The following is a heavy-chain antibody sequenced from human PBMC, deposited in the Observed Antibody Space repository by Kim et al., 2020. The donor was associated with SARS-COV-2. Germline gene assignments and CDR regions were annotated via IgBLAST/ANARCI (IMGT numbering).Heavy chain of an antibody. D-gene: IGHD3-22*01. Sequence: GGSLRLSCAASGFTFSDYYMSWIRQAPGKGLEWVSYISSSSSYTNYADSVKGRFTISRDNAKNSLYLQMNSLRAEDTAVYYCARDRPLIYDSVGGAFDIWGQGTMVTVSS. CDR3: ARDRPLIYDSVGGAFDI. CDR2: ISSSSSYT. CDR1: GFTFSDYY. J-gene: IGHJ3*02. V-gene: IGHV3-11*05.